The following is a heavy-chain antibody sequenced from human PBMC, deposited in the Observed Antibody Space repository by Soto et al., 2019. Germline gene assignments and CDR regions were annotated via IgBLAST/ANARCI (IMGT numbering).Heavy chain of an antibody. J-gene: IGHJ6*02. CDR2: IIPIFGTA. CDR3: ARDPMDCGGDCYSGTSGHYYYYGMDV. V-gene: IGHV1-69*06. D-gene: IGHD2-21*02. CDR1: GGTFSSYA. Sequence: ASVKVSCKASGGTFSSYAISWVRQAPGQGLEWMGGIIPIFGTANYAQKFQGRVTITADKATSKAYMELSSLRSEDTAVYYCARDPMDCGGDCYSGTSGHYYYYGMDVWGQGTTVTVSS.